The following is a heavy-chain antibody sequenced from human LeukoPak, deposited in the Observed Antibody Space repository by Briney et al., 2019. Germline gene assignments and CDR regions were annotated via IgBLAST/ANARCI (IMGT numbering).Heavy chain of an antibody. CDR3: AKESGYPS. D-gene: IGHD3-3*01. Sequence: GGSLRLSCEASGFTFDDYAMHWVRQVPGKGLEWVSGISWNSGSVQYADSVKGRFIISRDNAKNSVYLQMSSLRTEDTAFYYCAKESGYPSWGQGTLVTVSS. V-gene: IGHV3-9*01. CDR1: GFTFDDYA. J-gene: IGHJ4*02. CDR2: ISWNSGSV.